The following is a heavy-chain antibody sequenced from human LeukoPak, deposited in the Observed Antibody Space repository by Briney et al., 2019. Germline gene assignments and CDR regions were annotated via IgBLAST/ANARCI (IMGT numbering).Heavy chain of an antibody. CDR2: IISSSSYI. Sequence: SGGSLRLSCAASGFTFSSYSMNWVRQAPGKGLEWVSSIISSSSYIYYADSGKGRFTISRDNAKNSLYLQMNSLRAEDTAVYYCARDATVTTPYFDYWGQGTLVTVSS. CDR3: ARDATVTTPYFDY. CDR1: GFTFSSYS. V-gene: IGHV3-21*01. D-gene: IGHD4-17*01. J-gene: IGHJ4*02.